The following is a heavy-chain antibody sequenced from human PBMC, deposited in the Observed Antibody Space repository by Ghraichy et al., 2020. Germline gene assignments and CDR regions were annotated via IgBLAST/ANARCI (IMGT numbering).Heavy chain of an antibody. CDR1: GFTFSSYW. CDR2: INSDGSST. J-gene: IGHJ6*03. Sequence: GGSLRLSCAASGFTFSSYWMHWVRQAPGKGLVWVSRINSDGSSTSYADSVKGRFTISRDNAKNTLYLQMNSLRAEDTAVYYCARVWGRYYYYYMDVWGKGTTVTVSS. V-gene: IGHV3-74*01. D-gene: IGHD3-16*01. CDR3: ARVWGRYYYYYMDV.